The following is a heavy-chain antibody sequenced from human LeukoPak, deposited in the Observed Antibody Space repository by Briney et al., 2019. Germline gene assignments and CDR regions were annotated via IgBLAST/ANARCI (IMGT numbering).Heavy chain of an antibody. CDR3: VSGDVDTAIDFDY. V-gene: IGHV1-2*02. CDR2: INPNSGGT. CDR1: GYTFTGYY. D-gene: IGHD5-18*01. J-gene: IGHJ4*02. Sequence: ASVKVSCKASGYTFTGYYMHWARQAPGQGLEWMGWINPNSGGTNYAQKFQGRVTMTRDMSISTAYMELSRLRSDDTAVYYCVSGDVDTAIDFDYWGQGTLVTVSS.